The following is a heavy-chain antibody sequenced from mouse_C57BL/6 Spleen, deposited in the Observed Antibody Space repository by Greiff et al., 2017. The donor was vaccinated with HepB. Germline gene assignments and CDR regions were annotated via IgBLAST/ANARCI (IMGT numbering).Heavy chain of an antibody. D-gene: IGHD4-1*01. CDR3: ARYPFGTASFDY. CDR2: IRNKANGYTT. Sequence: EVMLVESGGGLVQPGGSLSLSCAASGFTFTDYYMSWVRQPPGKALEWLGFIRNKANGYTTEYSASVKGRFTISRDNSQSILYLQMNALRAEDSATYYCARYPFGTASFDYWGQGTTLTVSS. V-gene: IGHV7-3*01. CDR1: GFTFTDYY. J-gene: IGHJ2*01.